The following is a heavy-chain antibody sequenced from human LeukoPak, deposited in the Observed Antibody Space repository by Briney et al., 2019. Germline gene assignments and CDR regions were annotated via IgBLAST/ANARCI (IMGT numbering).Heavy chain of an antibody. V-gene: IGHV3-48*02. CDR3: ARHDYGGNSGDY. CDR2: IGTSSSTI. D-gene: IGHD4-23*01. Sequence: PGGSLRLSCAASGFTFSSYGMNWVRQAPGKGLEWVSYIGTSSSTIYYADSVKGRFTLSRDNAKNSLYLQMNSLRDEDTAVYYCARHDYGGNSGDYWGQGTLVTVSS. J-gene: IGHJ4*02. CDR1: GFTFSSYG.